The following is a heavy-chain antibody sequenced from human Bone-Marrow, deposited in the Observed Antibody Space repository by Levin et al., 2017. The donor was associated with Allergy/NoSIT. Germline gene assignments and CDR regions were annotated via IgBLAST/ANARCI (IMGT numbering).Heavy chain of an antibody. V-gene: IGHV1-18*01. D-gene: IGHD1-14*01. Sequence: GGSLRLSCKASGYTFTTYAITWVRQAPGQGLEWMGWISVYNGNTKHAQKFQGRVTMTTDTSTSTAYMELRSLRSDDTAVYYCARGTNSGDYWGQGSLVTVSS. J-gene: IGHJ4*02. CDR3: ARGTNSGDY. CDR2: ISVYNGNT. CDR1: GYTFTTYA.